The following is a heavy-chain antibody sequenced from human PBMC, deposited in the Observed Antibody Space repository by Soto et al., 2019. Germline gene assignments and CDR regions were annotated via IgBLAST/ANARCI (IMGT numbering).Heavy chain of an antibody. V-gene: IGHV3-74*01. CDR2: IDNKGTGT. Sequence: EVQLVESGGGLVQPGGSLRLSCAASGLSLNNYWMHWVRQAPGKGLVWVSRIDNKGTGTSYADSVNGRFNITRDVAKSTVYQQMNNLRAGDTAVYYCATVFDYWGQGTLVTVSS. CDR1: GLSLNNYW. J-gene: IGHJ4*02. CDR3: ATVFDY.